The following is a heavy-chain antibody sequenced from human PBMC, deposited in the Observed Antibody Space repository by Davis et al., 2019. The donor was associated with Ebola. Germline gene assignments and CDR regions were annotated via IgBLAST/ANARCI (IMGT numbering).Heavy chain of an antibody. CDR2: ISSSSFTI. D-gene: IGHD6-13*01. J-gene: IGHJ4*02. CDR3: ARGPSTGNSFSY. CDR1: GFTFSAYN. V-gene: IGHV3-48*02. Sequence: GESLKISCAASGFTFSAYNMNWVRQAPGKGLEWVSYISSSSFTIYYVDSVKGRFTISRDNAKNSLYLQLNNLRDEDTAVYYCARGPSTGNSFSYWGQGTLVTVSS.